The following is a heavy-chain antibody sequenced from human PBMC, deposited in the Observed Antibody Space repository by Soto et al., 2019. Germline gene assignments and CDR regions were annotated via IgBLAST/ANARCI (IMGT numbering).Heavy chain of an antibody. V-gene: IGHV6-1*01. Sequence: QVQLQQSGPGLVKPSQTLSLTCAISGDSVSSNSATWSWIRQSPSRGLEWLGRTYYRSKWYNEYAVSVRSRITINPDTSKNQFSLHLNSVTPEDSAVYYCARKYGYSFDYWGQGTLVTVSS. CDR1: GDSVSSNSAT. CDR3: ARKYGYSFDY. CDR2: TYYRSKWYN. J-gene: IGHJ4*02. D-gene: IGHD2-15*01.